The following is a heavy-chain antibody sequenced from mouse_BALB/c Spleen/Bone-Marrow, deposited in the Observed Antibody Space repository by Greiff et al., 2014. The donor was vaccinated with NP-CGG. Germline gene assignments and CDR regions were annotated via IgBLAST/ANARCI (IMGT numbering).Heavy chain of an antibody. V-gene: IGHV5-17*02. CDR3: ARKGALITHYYAMDY. Sequence: EVMLVESGGGLAQPGGSRKLSCAASGFTFSSFGMHWVRQAPEKGLEWVAYISSGSSTIYYADTVKGRFTISRDNPKNTLFLQMTSLRSEDTAMYYCARKGALITHYYAMDYWGQGTSVTVSS. D-gene: IGHD2-4*01. CDR2: ISSGSSTI. CDR1: GFTFSSFG. J-gene: IGHJ4*01.